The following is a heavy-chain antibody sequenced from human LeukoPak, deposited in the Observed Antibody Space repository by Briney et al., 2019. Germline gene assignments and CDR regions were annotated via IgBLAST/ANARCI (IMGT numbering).Heavy chain of an antibody. CDR1: GGTFSSYA. CDR3: ARAVVYAIHPYYFDY. V-gene: IGHV1-69*04. CDR2: IIPILGIA. Sequence: SVKVSCKASGGTFSSYAISWVRQAPGQGLEWMGRIIPILGIASYAQKFQGRVTMTRDTSTSTVYMELSSLRSEDTAVYYCARAVVYAIHPYYFDYWGQGTLVTVSS. J-gene: IGHJ4*02. D-gene: IGHD2-8*02.